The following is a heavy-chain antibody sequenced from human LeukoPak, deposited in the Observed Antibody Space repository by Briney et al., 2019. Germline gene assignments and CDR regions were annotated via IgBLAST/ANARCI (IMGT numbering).Heavy chain of an antibody. CDR2: IDWTSESK. D-gene: IGHD6-19*01. V-gene: IGHV3-43*01. CDR3: AKDRSRSYSSFDA. CDR1: GFTFDEYT. Sequence: GGSLRLSCAASGFTFDEYTMHWVRQVPGKGLEWVSVIDWTSESKYYLESVKGRFTISRDNSKNSLYLQMNSLRVEDTGFYYCAKDRSRSYSSFDAWGQGTPVAVSS. J-gene: IGHJ4*02.